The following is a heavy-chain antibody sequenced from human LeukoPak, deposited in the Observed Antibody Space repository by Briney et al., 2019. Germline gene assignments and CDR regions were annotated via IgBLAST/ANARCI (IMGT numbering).Heavy chain of an antibody. CDR2: IYYSGST. D-gene: IGHD3-22*01. J-gene: IGHJ4*02. Sequence: SETLSLTCTVSGGSISSYYWSWIRQPPGKGLEWIGYIYYSGSTNYNPSLKSRVTILVDTSKNQFSLKLSSVTAADTAVYYCAREDDNSGLDYWGRGTLVTVSS. CDR3: AREDDNSGLDY. V-gene: IGHV4-59*12. CDR1: GGSISSYY.